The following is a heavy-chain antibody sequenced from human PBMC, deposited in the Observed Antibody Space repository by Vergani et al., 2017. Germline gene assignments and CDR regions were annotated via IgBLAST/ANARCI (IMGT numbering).Heavy chain of an antibody. Sequence: VQLVESGGGLVQPGGSLRLSCSASGFTFSSYAMHWVRQAPGKGLEYVSAISGSGGSTYYADSVKGRFTISRDNSKNTLYLQMNSLRAEDTAVYYCAKDPIAVAGTWGHWGQGTLVTVSS. D-gene: IGHD6-19*01. J-gene: IGHJ4*02. CDR2: ISGSGGST. CDR3: AKDPIAVAGTWGH. V-gene: IGHV3-64*04. CDR1: GFTFSSYA.